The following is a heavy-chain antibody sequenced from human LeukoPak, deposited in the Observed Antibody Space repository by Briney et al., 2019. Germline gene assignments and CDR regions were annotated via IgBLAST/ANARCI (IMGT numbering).Heavy chain of an antibody. V-gene: IGHV4-39*01. D-gene: IGHD1-26*01. Sequence: SSETLSLTCTVSGGSISSDNYYWGWIRQPPGKGLEWIGNIYSSGSTYYNASLQSRVTISIDTSKNQFSLRLNSVTAADTAMYYCAKSGGYGLIDYWGQGTRVTVSS. CDR3: AKSGGYGLIDY. J-gene: IGHJ4*02. CDR2: IYSSGST. CDR1: GGSISSDNYY.